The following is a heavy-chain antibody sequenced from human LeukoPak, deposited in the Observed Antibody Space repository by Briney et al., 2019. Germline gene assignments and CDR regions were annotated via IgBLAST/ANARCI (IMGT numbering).Heavy chain of an antibody. CDR3: AREKVPHYYGSGSYYYGMDV. Sequence: GGSPRLSCAASGFTFSSYSMNWVRQAPGKGLEWVSSISSSSSYIYYADSVKGRFTISRDNAKNSLYLQMNSLRAEDTAVYYCAREKVPHYYGSGSYYYGMDVWGQGTTVTVSS. V-gene: IGHV3-21*01. D-gene: IGHD3-10*01. J-gene: IGHJ6*02. CDR2: ISSSSSYI. CDR1: GFTFSSYS.